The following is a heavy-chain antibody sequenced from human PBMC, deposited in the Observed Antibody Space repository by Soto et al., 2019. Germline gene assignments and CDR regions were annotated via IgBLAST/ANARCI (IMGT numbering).Heavy chain of an antibody. CDR3: TSCRGYCTGLVAYDI. Sequence: GGSLRLSCTASGFTFPNAFMNWVRQAPGKGLEWIGRIRTKTYGEAVDYAAPVKGRFTISRDDSKDTMYLQMNSLKTEDTAVYYCTSCRGYCTGLVAYDIWGQGTMDTVSS. CDR2: IRTKTYGEAV. D-gene: IGHD2-8*02. CDR1: GFTFPNAF. J-gene: IGHJ3*02. V-gene: IGHV3-15*07.